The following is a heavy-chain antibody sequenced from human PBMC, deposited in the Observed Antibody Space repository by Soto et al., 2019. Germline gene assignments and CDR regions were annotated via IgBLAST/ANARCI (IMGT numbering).Heavy chain of an antibody. CDR3: AIEGKSKTPTYYYYMDV. CDR2: IYYSGST. Sequence: SETLSLTCTVSGGSISSHYWSWIRQPPGKGLEWIGYIYYSGSTNYNPSLKSRVTISVDTSKNQFSLKLSSVTAADTAVYYCAIEGKSKTPTYYYYMDVWGKGTTVTVSS. V-gene: IGHV4-59*11. CDR1: GGSISSHY. J-gene: IGHJ6*03.